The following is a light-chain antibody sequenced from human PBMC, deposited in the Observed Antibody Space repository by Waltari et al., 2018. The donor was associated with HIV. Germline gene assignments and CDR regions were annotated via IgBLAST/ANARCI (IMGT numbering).Light chain of an antibody. Sequence: QPAPTPPASVSGSPGQPITTSRIGSSTGVGGYSPVCWYQHHPGKAPQLLIFEDTERPSGVSNRFSASKSGTTASLTISGLLAEDAADYYCCSYGGFTTYVFGSGTKVTVL. CDR3: CSYGGFTTYV. CDR2: EDT. J-gene: IGLJ1*01. V-gene: IGLV2-23*01. CDR1: STGVGGYSP.